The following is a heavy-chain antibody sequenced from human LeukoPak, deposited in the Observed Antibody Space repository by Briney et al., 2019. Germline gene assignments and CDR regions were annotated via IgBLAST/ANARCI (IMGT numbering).Heavy chain of an antibody. CDR1: GFIFSDAW. J-gene: IGHJ3*02. CDR3: ARSSRGDYYDSSGLQGAFDI. D-gene: IGHD3-22*01. V-gene: IGHV3-21*01. Sequence: GGSLRLSCAASGFIFSDAWVSWVRQAPGKGLEWVSSISSSSSYIYYADSVKGRFTISRDNAKNSLYLQMNSLRAEDTAVYYCARSSRGDYYDSSGLQGAFDIWGQGTMVTVSS. CDR2: ISSSSSYI.